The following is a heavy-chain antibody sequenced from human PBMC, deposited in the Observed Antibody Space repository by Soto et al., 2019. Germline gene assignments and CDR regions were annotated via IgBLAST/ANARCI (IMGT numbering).Heavy chain of an antibody. V-gene: IGHV4-59*01. CDR1: GGSISSYY. D-gene: IGHD2-2*01. CDR2: IYYSGST. Sequence: PSETLSLTCTVSGGSISSYYWSWIRQPPGKGLEWIGYIYYSGSTNYNPSLKSRVTISVDTSRNQFSLKLSPVTAADPAVYYCARDQSPIVPAAIFDYWGQGTLVTVSS. CDR3: ARDQSPIVPAAIFDY. J-gene: IGHJ4*02.